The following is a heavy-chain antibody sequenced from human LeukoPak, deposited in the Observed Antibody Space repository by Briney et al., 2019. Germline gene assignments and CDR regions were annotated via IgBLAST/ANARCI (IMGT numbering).Heavy chain of an antibody. Sequence: GGSLRLSCAASGFTFSSYSMNWVRQAPGKGLEWVSTISSGGGRTYYADSVKGRFTISRDNSKNTLSLQMNSLRAEDTAVYYCAKAGSGYNFGGFVWGQGTLVTVSS. CDR1: GFTFSSYS. CDR2: ISSGGGRT. CDR3: AKAGSGYNFGGFV. J-gene: IGHJ4*02. V-gene: IGHV3-23*01. D-gene: IGHD5-18*01.